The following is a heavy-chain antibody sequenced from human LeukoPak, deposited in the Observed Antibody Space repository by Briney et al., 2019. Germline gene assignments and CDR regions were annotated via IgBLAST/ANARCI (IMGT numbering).Heavy chain of an antibody. J-gene: IGHJ5*02. V-gene: IGHV1-69*06. CDR1: GGTFSSYA. D-gene: IGHD2-2*01. CDR2: IIPIFGTA. CDR3: ANSLGHWGPASNNWFDP. Sequence: ASVKVSCKASGGTFSSYAISWVRQAPGQGLEWMGGIIPIFGTANYAQKFQGRVTITADKSTSTAYMELSSLRSEDTAVYCCANSLGHWGPASNNWFDPWGQGTLVTVSS.